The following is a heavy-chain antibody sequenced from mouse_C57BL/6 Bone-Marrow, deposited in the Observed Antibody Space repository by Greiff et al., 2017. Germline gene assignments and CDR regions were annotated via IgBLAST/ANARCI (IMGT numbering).Heavy chain of an antibody. J-gene: IGHJ4*01. CDR3: ARNSYYAIDF. CDR2: INPGSGGT. CDR1: GYAFTNYL. V-gene: IGHV1-54*01. Sequence: VQLQQSGAELVRPGTSVKVSCKASGYAFTNYLIEWVKQRPGQGLEWIGVINPGSGGTNYNEKFKGKATLTADKSSSTAYMQLSSLTSEDSAVYFCARNSYYAIDFWGKGTSVTVSS.